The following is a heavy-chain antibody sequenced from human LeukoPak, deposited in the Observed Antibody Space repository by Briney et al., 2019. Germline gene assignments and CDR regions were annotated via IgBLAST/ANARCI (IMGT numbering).Heavy chain of an antibody. CDR1: VYTFTDYY. J-gene: IGHJ4*02. Sequence: ASVTVSSTASVYTFTDYYIHWVRQAPGQGLEWVGWINPKSGATNYAQKFQGRVTMTRDTSINTAYMEMPRLRSDDAAVYYCARDGRGQGVNYDYWGQGTLVTVSS. CDR2: INPKSGAT. V-gene: IGHV1-2*02. CDR3: ARDGRGQGVNYDY. D-gene: IGHD3-10*01.